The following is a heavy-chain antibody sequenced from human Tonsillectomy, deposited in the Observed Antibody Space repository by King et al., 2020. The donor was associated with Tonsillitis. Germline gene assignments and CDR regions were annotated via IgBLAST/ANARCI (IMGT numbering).Heavy chain of an antibody. J-gene: IGHJ6*02. D-gene: IGHD4-17*01. CDR3: ARLDGDNYYYGMDV. V-gene: IGHV4-39*01. CDR2: IYYSGST. CDR1: GGSISSSSYY. Sequence: MQLQESGPGLVKPSESLSLTCTVSGGSISSSSYYWGWIRQPPGKGLEWIGSIYYSGSTYYNPSLKSRVTISVDTSKNQFSLKLSSVTAADTAVYYCARLDGDNYYYGMDVWGQGTTVTVSS.